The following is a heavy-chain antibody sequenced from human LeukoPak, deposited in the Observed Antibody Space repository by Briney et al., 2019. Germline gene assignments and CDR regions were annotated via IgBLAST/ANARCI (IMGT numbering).Heavy chain of an antibody. D-gene: IGHD6-13*01. J-gene: IGHJ4*02. CDR1: GGSISSYY. CDR2: IYYTGGT. Sequence: SETLSLTCTVSGGSISSYYWSWIRQPPGKGLEWIGYIYYTGGTNYNPSLKSRVTISADTSKNQFSLTLNSVTSADTAVYYCARCRYSSSTDFEYWGQGSLVTVSS. V-gene: IGHV4-59*01. CDR3: ARCRYSSSTDFEY.